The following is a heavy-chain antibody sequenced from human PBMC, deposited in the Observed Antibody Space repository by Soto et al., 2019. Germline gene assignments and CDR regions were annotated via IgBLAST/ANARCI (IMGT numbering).Heavy chain of an antibody. J-gene: IGHJ4*02. CDR3: ARDENRRGMAAIDY. D-gene: IGHD6-19*01. V-gene: IGHV4-30-4*01. CDR1: GGSISSGDYY. CDR2: IYYSGST. Sequence: PSETLSLTCTVSGGSISSGDYYWSWIRQPPGKGLEWIGYIYYSGSTYYNPSLKGRVTISVDTSKNQFSLKLSSVTAADTAVYYCARDENRRGMAAIDYWGQGTLVTVSS.